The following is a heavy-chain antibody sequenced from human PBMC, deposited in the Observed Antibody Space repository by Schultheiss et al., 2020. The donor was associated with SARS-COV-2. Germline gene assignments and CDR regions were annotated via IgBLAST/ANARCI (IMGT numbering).Heavy chain of an antibody. D-gene: IGHD5-18*01. CDR3: ARDLWYSYGRGGYYYYGMDV. CDR2: FDPEDGET. V-gene: IGHV1-24*01. J-gene: IGHJ6*02. CDR1: GYTLTELS. Sequence: ASVKVSCKVSGYTLTELSMHWVRQAPGKGLEWMGGFDPEDGETIYAQKFQGRVTMTEETSTDTAYMELSSLRSEDTAVYYCARDLWYSYGRGGYYYYGMDVWGQGTTVTVSS.